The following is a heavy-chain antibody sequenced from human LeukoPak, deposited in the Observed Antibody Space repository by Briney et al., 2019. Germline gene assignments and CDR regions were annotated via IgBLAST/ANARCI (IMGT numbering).Heavy chain of an antibody. V-gene: IGHV3-74*01. Sequence: GGSLRLSCAASGFTFSSYWMHWVRQAPGKGLVWVSRINSDGSSTSYADSVKGRFTISRDNAKNTLYLQMNSLRAEDTAVYYCARDPGRWLQSGYLDYWGQGTLVTVSS. CDR3: ARDPGRWLQSGYLDY. J-gene: IGHJ4*02. CDR1: GFTFSSYW. D-gene: IGHD5-24*01. CDR2: INSDGSST.